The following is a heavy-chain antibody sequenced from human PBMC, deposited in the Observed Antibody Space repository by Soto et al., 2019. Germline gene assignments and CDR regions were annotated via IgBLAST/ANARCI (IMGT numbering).Heavy chain of an antibody. D-gene: IGHD4-17*01. V-gene: IGHV1-69*01. CDR3: AMWAHYARNPNNWFDP. Sequence: QVQLVQSGAEVKKPGSSVKVSCKASGGTFSSYAISWVRQAPGQGLEWMGGIIPIFGTANYAQKVKGRVTSTADESTTTAYMDLSSLRSEDTAVYYCAMWAHYARNPNNWFDPWGQGTLVTVSS. CDR2: IIPIFGTA. CDR1: GGTFSSYA. J-gene: IGHJ5*02.